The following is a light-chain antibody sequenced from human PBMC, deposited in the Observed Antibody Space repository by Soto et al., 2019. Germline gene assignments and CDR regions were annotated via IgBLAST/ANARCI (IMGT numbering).Light chain of an antibody. CDR3: QQNMRSPNT. CDR2: AAS. J-gene: IGKJ2*01. V-gene: IGKV3-15*01. CDR1: QSVSSN. Sequence: EIMMTQSPATLSVSIGERGTISCRASQSVSSNLDWYQQKPGQAPKLLIYAASIIDSDIPARFSGSGSGTDFTLTISRLQTEDFASYSCQQNMRSPNTFGQGTKLEIK.